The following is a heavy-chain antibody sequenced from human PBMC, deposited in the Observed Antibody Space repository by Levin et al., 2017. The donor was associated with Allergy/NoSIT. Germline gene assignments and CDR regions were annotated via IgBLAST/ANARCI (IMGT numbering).Heavy chain of an antibody. CDR2: ISGSGGNT. CDR3: ANDRQECSGSPTFDS. V-gene: IGHV3-23*01. J-gene: IGHJ4*02. CDR1: GFTFRNFA. D-gene: IGHD1-26*01. Sequence: GESLKISCAASGFTFRNFAMSWVRQTPGKGLEWVSGISGSGGNTYYARSVKGRFTISRDNSKNTLYLPIDTLRAEDTALYDCANDRQECSGSPTFDSWGQGTLVTVSS.